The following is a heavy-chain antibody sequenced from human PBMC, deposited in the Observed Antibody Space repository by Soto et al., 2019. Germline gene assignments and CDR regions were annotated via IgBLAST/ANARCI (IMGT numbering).Heavy chain of an antibody. J-gene: IGHJ4*02. CDR3: ARDQYGYNSV. D-gene: IGHD5-12*01. CDR2: VYYSGST. CDR1: GGSISSSNW. V-gene: IGHV4-4*02. Sequence: PSETLSLTCAVSGGSISSSNWWSWVRQPPGKGLEWIGEVYYSGSTNYNPSLKSRVTISVDTSKNQFSLKLSSVTAADTAVYYCARDQYGYNSVWGQGTLVTVSS.